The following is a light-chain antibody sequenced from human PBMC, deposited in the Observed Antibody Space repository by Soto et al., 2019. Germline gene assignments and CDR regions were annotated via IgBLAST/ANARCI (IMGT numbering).Light chain of an antibody. Sequence: EIVLTQFPDTLSLSPGERATLSCRASQSVSSSSLAWYQQRRGQAPRLLIHGASSRATGIPDRFSGSGSGTDFTLTISRLEPEDFAVYHCQQYGSSPRTFGQGTKVEVK. V-gene: IGKV3-20*01. CDR2: GAS. CDR1: QSVSSSS. J-gene: IGKJ1*01. CDR3: QQYGSSPRT.